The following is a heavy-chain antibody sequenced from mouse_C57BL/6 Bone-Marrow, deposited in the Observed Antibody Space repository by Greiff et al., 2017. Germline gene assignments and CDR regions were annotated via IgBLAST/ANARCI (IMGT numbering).Heavy chain of an antibody. D-gene: IGHD1-1*01. CDR1: GYSFTGYY. CDR2: INPSTGGT. Sequence: VQLQQSGPELVKPGASVKISCKASGYSFTGYYMNWVKQSPEKSLEWIGEINPSTGGTTYNQKFKAKATLTVDTSSSTAYMQLSSLTSEDSAVYYCARRGAYYYGSSYFWYFDVWGTGTTVTVSS. V-gene: IGHV1-42*01. J-gene: IGHJ1*03. CDR3: ARRGAYYYGSSYFWYFDV.